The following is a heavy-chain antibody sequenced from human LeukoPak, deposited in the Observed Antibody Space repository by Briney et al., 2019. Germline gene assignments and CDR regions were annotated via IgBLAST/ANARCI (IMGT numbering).Heavy chain of an antibody. CDR3: AHGSAQYYEY. D-gene: IGHD2-15*01. CDR1: GLTLSNVW. J-gene: IGHJ1*01. CDR2: IRSQTAGGTT. V-gene: IGHV3-15*07. Sequence: PGGSLRLSCAVSGLTLSNVWMNWVRQAPGKGLEWVGRIRSQTAGGTTGFAAPVKGRFSISRDDSKNSLCLQMNSLTSEDTAVYYCAHGSAQYYEYWGQGTLVTVSS.